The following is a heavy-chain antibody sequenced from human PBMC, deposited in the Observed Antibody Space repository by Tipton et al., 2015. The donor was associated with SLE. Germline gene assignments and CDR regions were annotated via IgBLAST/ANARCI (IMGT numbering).Heavy chain of an antibody. J-gene: IGHJ3*02. CDR1: GGSISSYY. D-gene: IGHD6-13*01. Sequence: LRLSCTVSGGSISSYYWSWIRQPPGKGLEWIGYIYYSGSTNYNPSLKSRVTISVDTSKNQFSLKLSSVTAADAAVYYCARGGSSWPDAFDIWGQGTVVTVSS. V-gene: IGHV4-59*01. CDR2: IYYSGST. CDR3: ARGGSSWPDAFDI.